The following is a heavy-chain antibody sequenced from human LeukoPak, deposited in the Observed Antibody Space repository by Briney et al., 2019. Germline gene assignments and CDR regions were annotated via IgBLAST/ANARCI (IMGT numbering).Heavy chain of an antibody. CDR3: AKRYGGYAILDY. J-gene: IGHJ4*02. D-gene: IGHD5-12*01. CDR2: RSYDGSNK. V-gene: IGHV3-30*18. Sequence: GGSLRLSCAASGFTFSSYGMHWVRQAPGKGLEWVAVRSYDGSNKYYADSVKGRFTISRDNSKNTLYLQMNSLRAEDTAVYYCAKRYGGYAILDYWGQGTLVTVSS. CDR1: GFTFSSYG.